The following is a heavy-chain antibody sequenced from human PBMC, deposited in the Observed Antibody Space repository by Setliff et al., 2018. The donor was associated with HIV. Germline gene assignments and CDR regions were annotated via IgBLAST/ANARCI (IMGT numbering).Heavy chain of an antibody. J-gene: IGHJ4*02. CDR2: IKHSGST. V-gene: IGHV4-34*01. CDR1: GGSFSGYY. D-gene: IGHD4-17*01. Sequence: LSLTCAVFGGSFSGYYWSWIRQPPGKGLEWIGEIKHSGSTDYNPSLKSRVTISVDTSKNQFSLNLSSVTAADTAVYYCARYDYGDFDYWGQGTPVTVSS. CDR3: ARYDYGDFDY.